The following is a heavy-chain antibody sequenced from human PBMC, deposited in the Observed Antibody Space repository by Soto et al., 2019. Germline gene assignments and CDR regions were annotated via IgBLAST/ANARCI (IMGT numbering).Heavy chain of an antibody. CDR3: ARDGYYYGSGNYPALGYGMDV. D-gene: IGHD3-10*01. J-gene: IGHJ6*02. CDR1: GFTFSSYG. CDR2: IWYDGSNK. V-gene: IGHV3-33*01. Sequence: GGSLRLSCAASGFTFSSYGMHWVRQAPGKGLEWVAVIWYDGSNKYYADSVKGRFTISRDNSKNTLYLQMNSLRAEDTAVYYCARDGYYYGSGNYPALGYGMDVWGQGTTVTVSS.